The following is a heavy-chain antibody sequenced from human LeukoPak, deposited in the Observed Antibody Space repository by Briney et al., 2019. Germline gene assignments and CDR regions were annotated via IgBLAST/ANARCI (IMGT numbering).Heavy chain of an antibody. Sequence: PGGSLRLSCAASGFTVSSNYMSWVRPAPGKGLEWVSVIYSGGSTYYADSVKGRFTISRDNPKDTLYLQMNSLRAEDTAVYYCARVTGYMIEDYFDYWGQGTLVTVSS. CDR2: IYSGGST. V-gene: IGHV3-53*01. CDR1: GFTVSSNY. D-gene: IGHD3-22*01. CDR3: ARVTGYMIEDYFDY. J-gene: IGHJ4*02.